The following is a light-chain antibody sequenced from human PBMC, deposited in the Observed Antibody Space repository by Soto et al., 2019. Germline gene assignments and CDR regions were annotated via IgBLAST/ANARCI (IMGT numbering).Light chain of an antibody. CDR1: QKSSPW. CDR3: QQSYSTTWT. J-gene: IGKJ1*01. Sequence: DIEMVQSPSALSASVGDTVTITCRASQKSSPWLAWYQQKPGKAPKLLIYAASSLQSGVPSRFSGSGSETDFTLTISSLQPEDFATYSCQQSYSTTWTFGQGTKVDIK. V-gene: IGKV1-39*01. CDR2: AAS.